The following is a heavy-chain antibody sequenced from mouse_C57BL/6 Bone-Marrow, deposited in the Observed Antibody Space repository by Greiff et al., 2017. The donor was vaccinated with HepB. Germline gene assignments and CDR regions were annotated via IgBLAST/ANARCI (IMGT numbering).Heavy chain of an antibody. J-gene: IGHJ2*01. D-gene: IGHD2-4*01. V-gene: IGHV1-62-2*01. CDR2: FYPGSGSI. Sequence: VKLQESGAELVKPGASVKLSCKASGYTFTEYTIHWVKQRSGQGLEWIGWFYPGSGSIKYNEKFKDKATLTADKSSSTVYMELSRLTSEDSAVYFCARHETLYDYDDAGFDYWGQGTTLTVSS. CDR3: ARHETLYDYDDAGFDY. CDR1: GYTFTEYT.